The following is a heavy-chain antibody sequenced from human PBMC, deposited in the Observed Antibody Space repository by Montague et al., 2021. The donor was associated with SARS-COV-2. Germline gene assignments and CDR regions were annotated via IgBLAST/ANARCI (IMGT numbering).Heavy chain of an antibody. CDR3: ARHYSATLPAVY. Sequence: SETPSLTCTVSGGSISSFYWSWFRQPPGKGLGWIGYISDSGSTNYNPSLTSRVTMSVDTSKNQFSLKVNSVTAADTAVYYCARHYSATLPAVYWGQGTLVTVSS. V-gene: IGHV4-59*08. J-gene: IGHJ4*02. D-gene: IGHD2-15*01. CDR1: GGSISSFY. CDR2: ISDSGST.